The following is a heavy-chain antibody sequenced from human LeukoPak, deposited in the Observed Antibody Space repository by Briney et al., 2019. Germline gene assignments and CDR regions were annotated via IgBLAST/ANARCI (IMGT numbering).Heavy chain of an antibody. J-gene: IGHJ6*03. CDR1: GYTFTSYD. V-gene: IGHV1-8*03. CDR2: MNPNSGNT. CDR3: ARVGYCSSTRCSYYMDV. D-gene: IGHD2-2*01. Sequence: ASVKVYCKASGYTFTSYDINWARQAPGKGLERMGWMNPNSGNTGYAQKFQGRVTITRNTSISTAYMELSSLRSEDTAVYYCARVGYCSSTRCSYYMDVWGKGTTVTVSS.